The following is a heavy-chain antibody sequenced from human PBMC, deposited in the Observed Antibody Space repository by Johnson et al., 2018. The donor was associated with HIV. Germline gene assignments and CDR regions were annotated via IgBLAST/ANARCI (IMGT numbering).Heavy chain of an antibody. V-gene: IGHV3-30*04. J-gene: IGHJ3*02. CDR1: GITFSRFP. CDR2: ISSDESYI. CDR3: ARDRKSGSYGVDAFDI. D-gene: IGHD1-26*01. Sequence: QMQLVESGGGVVQPGRSLRLSCAASGITFSRFPMNWVRQAPGKGLEWVAVISSDESYIHYGDSVKGRFIVSKDNSKNTLYLQMNSLRAEDTAVYYCARDRKSGSYGVDAFDIWGQGTMVTVSS.